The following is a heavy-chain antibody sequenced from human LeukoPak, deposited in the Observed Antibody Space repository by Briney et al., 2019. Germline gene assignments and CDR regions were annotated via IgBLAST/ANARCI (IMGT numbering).Heavy chain of an antibody. CDR3: AKRGMTTIKEGFDY. D-gene: IGHD5-24*01. CDR1: GFTFSSYA. J-gene: IGHJ4*02. Sequence: HPGGSLRPSCAASGFTFSSYAMSWVRQAPGKGLEWVSAISDSGRSTYYLDSVKGRFSISRDNSKNTLFLQMNSLRAEDTAVYYCAKRGMTTIKEGFDYWGQGTLVTVSS. V-gene: IGHV3-23*01. CDR2: ISDSGRST.